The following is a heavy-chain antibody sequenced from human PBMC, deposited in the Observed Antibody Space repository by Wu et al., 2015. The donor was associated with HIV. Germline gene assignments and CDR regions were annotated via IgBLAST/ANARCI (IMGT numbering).Heavy chain of an antibody. D-gene: IGHD2-21*01. J-gene: IGHJ5*02. Sequence: VKKPGASVKVSCKLSGSNLNKLSIHWVRQAPGKGLEWMGGFVPEDDETIYAQKFQGRVIMTEDTSTDTAYMQLSSLRSEDTAVYYCVTNLIVNPGYNWFDPGAREPWSPSPQ. CDR2: FVPEDDET. CDR3: VTNLIVNPGYNWFDP. CDR1: GSNLNKLS. V-gene: IGHV1-24*01.